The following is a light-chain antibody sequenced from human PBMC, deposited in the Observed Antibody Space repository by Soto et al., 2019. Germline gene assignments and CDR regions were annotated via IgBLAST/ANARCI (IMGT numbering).Light chain of an antibody. V-gene: IGKV3-20*01. CDR3: KQYGSSPQT. Sequence: EIVLTQSPGTLSLSPGERATLSCRASQSVSSSYLAWYQQKPGQAPRLLIYGASSRATGIPDRFSGSGSGKDFPLTISRLGPEDLAVYYCKQYGSSPQTFGQGTKVDI. CDR1: QSVSSSY. CDR2: GAS. J-gene: IGKJ1*01.